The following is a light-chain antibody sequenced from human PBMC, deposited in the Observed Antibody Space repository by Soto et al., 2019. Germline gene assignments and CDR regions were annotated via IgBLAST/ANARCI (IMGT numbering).Light chain of an antibody. V-gene: IGLV2-14*01. J-gene: IGLJ1*01. CDR1: SSGIRDYNY. CDR3: SSKSPDF. Sequence: QSVLTQPASVSGSPGQSITISCTGTSSGIRDYNYVSWYQQLPGNAPKLIMYEVSNQPSGISNRFSGSKSGNTASLTISGLQAEDEADYYCSSKSPDFFGTGTKVTVL. CDR2: EVS.